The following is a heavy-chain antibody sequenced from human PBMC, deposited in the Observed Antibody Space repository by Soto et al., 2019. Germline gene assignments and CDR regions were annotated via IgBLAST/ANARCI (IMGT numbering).Heavy chain of an antibody. CDR3: ARSLWFGELH. D-gene: IGHD3-10*01. Sequence: QITLKESGPTLVKPTQTLTLTCSFSGFSLSTTGVGVGWIRQSPGKALEWLAIIYWDNDKRYSPSLKSRVTITKDPSKNPLVLTVTNMDPVDTGTYYCARSLWFGELHWGQGALVTVSS. CDR1: GFSLSTTGVG. J-gene: IGHJ4*02. V-gene: IGHV2-5*02. CDR2: IYWDNDK.